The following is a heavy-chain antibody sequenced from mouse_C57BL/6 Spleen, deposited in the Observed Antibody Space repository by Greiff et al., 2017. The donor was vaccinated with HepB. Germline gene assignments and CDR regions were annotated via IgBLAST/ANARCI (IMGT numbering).Heavy chain of an antibody. CDR1: GYTFTSYW. V-gene: IGHV1-56*01. J-gene: IGHJ3*01. CDR3: AGIYYGNPFAC. D-gene: IGHD2-1*01. CDR2: IFPGSGST. Sequence: QVQLQQSGPELVRPGASVKISCKAPGYTFTSYWMQWVRQRPGQGLEWIGEIFPGSGSTYYNEKFKGKATLTVDTSSSTAYMQLSSLTSEDSAVYYCAGIYYGNPFACWGQGTLVTVSA.